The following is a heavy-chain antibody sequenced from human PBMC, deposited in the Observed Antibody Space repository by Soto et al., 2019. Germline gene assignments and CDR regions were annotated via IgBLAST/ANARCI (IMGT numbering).Heavy chain of an antibody. V-gene: IGHV1-8*01. CDR1: GYTFTSYD. J-gene: IGHJ6*02. CDR3: ARGRPTLLWYGELLGYYYYYYGMDV. Sequence: ASVKVSCKASGYTFTSYDINWVRQATGQGLEWMGWMNPNSGNTGYAQKFQGRVTMTRNTSISTAYMELSSLRSEDTAVYYCARGRPTLLWYGELLGYYYYYYGMDVWGQGTTVTVSS. D-gene: IGHD3-10*01. CDR2: MNPNSGNT.